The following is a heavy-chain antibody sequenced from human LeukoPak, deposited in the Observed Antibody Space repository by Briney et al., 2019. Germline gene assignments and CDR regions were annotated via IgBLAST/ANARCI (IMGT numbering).Heavy chain of an antibody. J-gene: IGHJ4*02. D-gene: IGHD6-19*01. CDR1: GYTFTTYY. CDR2: INPSGGST. Sequence: ASVKVSCMASGYTFTTYYMHWVRQAPGQGLEWMGIINPSGGSTIYAQKFKGRVTLTRDMSTSIVYMELSSLRSEDTAVYYCARDGVAGVYYFDYWGQGTLVTVSS. V-gene: IGHV1-46*01. CDR3: ARDGVAGVYYFDY.